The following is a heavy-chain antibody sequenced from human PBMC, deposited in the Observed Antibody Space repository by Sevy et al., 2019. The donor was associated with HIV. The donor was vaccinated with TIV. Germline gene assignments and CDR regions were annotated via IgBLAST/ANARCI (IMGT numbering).Heavy chain of an antibody. Sequence: GGSLRLSCAASGFTFSSYAMHWVRQAPGKGLEWVAVISYDGSNKYYADSVKGRFTISRDNSKNTRYLQMNSLRAEDTAVYYCARDSFRVGATRGPDAFDIWGQGTMVTVSS. J-gene: IGHJ3*02. V-gene: IGHV3-30-3*01. CDR3: ARDSFRVGATRGPDAFDI. CDR2: ISYDGSNK. CDR1: GFTFSSYA. D-gene: IGHD1-26*01.